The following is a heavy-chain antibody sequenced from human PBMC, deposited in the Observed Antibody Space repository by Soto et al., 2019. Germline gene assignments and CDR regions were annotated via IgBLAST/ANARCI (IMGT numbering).Heavy chain of an antibody. D-gene: IGHD5-12*01. Sequence: SVTLSVTWSVSGGNIVNHYWRWIRQPPGKGLEWIGYISYSGSTNYNPSLKSRVTISVDTSKNQFSLELSSVTAADTAVYYCARTVSGYYFDYWGQGTLVTVYS. J-gene: IGHJ4*02. CDR3: ARTVSGYYFDY. CDR1: GGNIVNHY. V-gene: IGHV4-59*11. CDR2: ISYSGST.